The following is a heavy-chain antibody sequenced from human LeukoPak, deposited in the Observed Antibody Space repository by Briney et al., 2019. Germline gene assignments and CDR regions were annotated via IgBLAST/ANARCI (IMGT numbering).Heavy chain of an antibody. V-gene: IGHV4-30-4*01. CDR3: ARARGYYGSGSYFLDY. CDR1: GDSISRGRYY. J-gene: IGHJ4*02. D-gene: IGHD3-10*01. Sequence: PSETLSLTCTVSGDSISRGRYYWSWIRQPPGKGLEWIGYIYYSGSTYYNPSLKSRVTISVDTSKNQFSLKLSSVTAADTAVYYCARARGYYGSGSYFLDYWGQGTLVTVSS. CDR2: IYYSGST.